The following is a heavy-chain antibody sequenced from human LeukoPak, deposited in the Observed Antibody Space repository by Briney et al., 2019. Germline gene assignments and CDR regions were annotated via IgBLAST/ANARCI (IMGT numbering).Heavy chain of an antibody. J-gene: IGHJ4*02. CDR1: GFTFIRYG. CDR2: ISGSGGST. V-gene: IGHV3-23*01. CDR3: ARHRTASDY. D-gene: IGHD3-16*02. Sequence: GGSLTLSCAASGFTFIRYGMSWVRQAPRKGREWVSAISGSGGSTYYADSVKGRFTFSRDNAKNSLYLQMNSLRAEDTAVYYCARHRTASDYWGQGTLVTVSS.